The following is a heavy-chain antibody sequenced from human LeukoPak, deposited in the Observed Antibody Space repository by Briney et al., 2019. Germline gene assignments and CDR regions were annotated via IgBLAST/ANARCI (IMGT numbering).Heavy chain of an antibody. J-gene: IGHJ4*02. D-gene: IGHD3-9*01. CDR2: ISSDGGST. Sequence: GGSLRLSCAASGIIFSNYAMHWVRQGPGKGLECISTISSDGGSTYYANSVKGRFTISRDNSKNTLYLQMGSLRAEDMAVYYCATGPQLGEIRYFDWLPTPLRYWGQGTLVTVSS. CDR3: ATGPQLGEIRYFDWLPTPLRY. CDR1: GIIFSNYA. V-gene: IGHV3-64*01.